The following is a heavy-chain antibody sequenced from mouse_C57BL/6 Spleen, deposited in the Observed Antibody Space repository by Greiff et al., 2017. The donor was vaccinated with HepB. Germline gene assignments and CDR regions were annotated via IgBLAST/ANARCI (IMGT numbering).Heavy chain of an antibody. CDR1: GYTFTGYY. CDR3: ARWFAY. CDR2: INPNNGGT. J-gene: IGHJ3*01. V-gene: IGHV1-26*01. Sequence: EVQLQQSGPELVKPGASVKISCKASGYTFTGYYMNWVKQSHGKSLEWIGDINPNNGGTSYNQKFKGKATLTVDKSSSTAYMELRSLTSEDSAVYYCARWFAYWGQGTLVTVSA.